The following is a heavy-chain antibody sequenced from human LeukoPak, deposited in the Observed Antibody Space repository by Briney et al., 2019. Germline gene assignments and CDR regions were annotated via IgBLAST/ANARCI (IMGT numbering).Heavy chain of an antibody. D-gene: IGHD1-1*01. CDR2: FDPSDGDT. V-gene: IGHV5-51*01. CDR3: ARLLRNWSDGGFDL. Sequence: GDPLQIPCKASVYRFSKCCIGGLRRMPGKGLVWLGSFDPSDGDTQYSPPAEARFTISGERSNSAAYLQWSSLKASDTAMYYCARLLRNWSDGGFDLWGLGTRVTVSS. CDR1: VYRFSKCC. J-gene: IGHJ4*02.